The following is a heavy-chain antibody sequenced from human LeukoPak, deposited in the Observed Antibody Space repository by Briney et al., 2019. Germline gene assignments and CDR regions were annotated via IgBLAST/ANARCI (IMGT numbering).Heavy chain of an antibody. CDR1: GFTFSSYS. CDR2: IKQDGSEK. J-gene: IGHJ4*02. V-gene: IGHV3-7*03. Sequence: GGSLRLSCAASGFTFSSYSMNWVRQAPGKGLEWVANIKQDGSEKYYVDSVKGRFTISRDNAKDSLCLQMNSLRAEDTAVYYCARGRRPSDYWGQGTLVTVSS. CDR3: ARGRRPSDY.